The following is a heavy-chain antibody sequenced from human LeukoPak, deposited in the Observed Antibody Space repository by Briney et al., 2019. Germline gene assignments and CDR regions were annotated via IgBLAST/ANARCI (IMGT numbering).Heavy chain of an antibody. V-gene: IGHV4-59*12. CDR3: ARDGRFPPEVLPRYFDS. CDR1: GGSISSYY. Sequence: PSETLSLTCTVSGGSISSYYWSWIRQPPGKGLEWTGYIYYSGSTNYNPSLKSRVTISVDTSKNQFSLKLSSVTAADTAVYYCARDGRFPPEVLPRYFDSWGQGTLVTVSS. D-gene: IGHD1-14*01. CDR2: IYYSGST. J-gene: IGHJ4*02.